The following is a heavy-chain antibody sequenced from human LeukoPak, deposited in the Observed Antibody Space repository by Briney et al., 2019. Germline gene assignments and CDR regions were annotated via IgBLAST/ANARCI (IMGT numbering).Heavy chain of an antibody. CDR1: GFTFSSYS. D-gene: IGHD1-1*01. CDR3: ARCTTGKTFGSLREIKKSREIDY. J-gene: IGHJ4*02. Sequence: GGLRLSCAASGFTFSSYSMNWVRQAPGKGLEWVSSISSSSSYIYYADSVKGRFTISRDNSKNTLYLQMNSLRAEDTAVYYCARCTTGKTFGSLREIKKSREIDYWGQGTLVTVSS. CDR2: ISSSSSYI. V-gene: IGHV3-21*04.